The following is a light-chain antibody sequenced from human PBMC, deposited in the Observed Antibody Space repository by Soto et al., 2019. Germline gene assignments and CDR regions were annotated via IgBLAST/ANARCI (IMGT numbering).Light chain of an antibody. CDR2: GAS. Sequence: EFVLTQSPGTLSLSPWERATLSCRASQSVGSNYLAWYQQKPGQAPRLLIYGASSRATGIADRFSGSGSGTDFTLTISSLEPEDFAVYYCQQRSNWSLTFGGGTKVDIK. CDR1: QSVGSNY. V-gene: IGKV3D-20*02. J-gene: IGKJ4*01. CDR3: QQRSNWSLT.